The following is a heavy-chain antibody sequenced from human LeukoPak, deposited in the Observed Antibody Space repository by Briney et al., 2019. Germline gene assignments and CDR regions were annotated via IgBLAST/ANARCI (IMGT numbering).Heavy chain of an antibody. V-gene: IGHV4-30-4*08. Sequence: SETLSLTCTVSGGSISSGDYYWSWIRQPPGKGLEWIGYIYYSGSTYYNPSLKSRVTISVDTSKNQFSLKLSSVTAADTAVYYCAREPTVVTAAFDIWGQGTMVTVSS. CDR2: IYYSGST. J-gene: IGHJ3*02. D-gene: IGHD4-23*01. CDR3: AREPTVVTAAFDI. CDR1: GGSISSGDYY.